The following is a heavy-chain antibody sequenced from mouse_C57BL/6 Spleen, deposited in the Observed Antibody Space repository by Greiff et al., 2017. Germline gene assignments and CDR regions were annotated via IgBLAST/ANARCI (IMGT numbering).Heavy chain of an antibody. V-gene: IGHV1-81*01. Sequence: QVQLQQSGAELARPGASVKLSCKASGYTFTSSGISWVKQRTGQGLEWIGEIYPRSGNTNYNEKFKGKATLTADKSSSTAYMELRSLTSEDSAVYFCARCEFITAVVATKVAMGYWGQGASVTVSS. CDR1: GYTFTSSG. CDR2: IYPRSGNT. J-gene: IGHJ4*01. CDR3: ARCEFITAVVATKVAMGY. D-gene: IGHD1-1*01.